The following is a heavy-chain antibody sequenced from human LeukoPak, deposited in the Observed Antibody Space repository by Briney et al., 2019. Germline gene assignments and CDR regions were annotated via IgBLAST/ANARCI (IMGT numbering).Heavy chain of an antibody. J-gene: IGHJ4*02. D-gene: IGHD3-22*01. Sequence: GSLRLSCAASGFTFSSYSMNWVRQAPGKGLEWLSAISGSADGTYYTDSVKGRFTISGDNSKNTLYLQMNSLRAEDTAVYYCVKERDSRGYFDYWGQGTLVTVSS. CDR3: VKERDSRGYFDY. CDR2: ISGSADGT. CDR1: GFTFSSYS. V-gene: IGHV3-23*01.